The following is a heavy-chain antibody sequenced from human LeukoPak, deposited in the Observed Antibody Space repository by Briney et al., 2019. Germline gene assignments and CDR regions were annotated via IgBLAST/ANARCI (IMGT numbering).Heavy chain of an antibody. D-gene: IGHD4-11*01. CDR1: GFTFSNYD. V-gene: IGHV3-30*02. CDR3: AKEGTVKSLSNWFDP. CDR2: IRYDGSNK. J-gene: IGHJ5*02. Sequence: GGSLRLSCAASGFTFSNYDMHWVRQAPGKGPEWVAFIRYDGSNKYYADSVKGRFTVSRDNSKNTLYLQMNSLRAEDTAVYYCAKEGTVKSLSNWFDPWGQGTLVTVSS.